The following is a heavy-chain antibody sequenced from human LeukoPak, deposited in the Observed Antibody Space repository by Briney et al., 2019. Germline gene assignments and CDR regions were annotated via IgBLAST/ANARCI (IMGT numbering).Heavy chain of an antibody. Sequence: PGGSLRLSCAASGFTFSSYGMHWVRQAPGKGLEWVAFIRYDGSNKYYADSVKGRFTISRDNSKNTLCLQMNSLRAEDTAVYYCAKSIKQQRALAAFDIRGQGTMVTVSS. D-gene: IGHD6-13*01. CDR3: AKSIKQQRALAAFDI. CDR2: IRYDGSNK. CDR1: GFTFSSYG. J-gene: IGHJ3*02. V-gene: IGHV3-30*02.